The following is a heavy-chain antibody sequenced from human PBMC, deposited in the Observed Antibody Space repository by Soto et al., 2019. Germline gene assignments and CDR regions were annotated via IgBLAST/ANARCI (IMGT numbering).Heavy chain of an antibody. CDR1: GGTFSSYA. J-gene: IGHJ6*02. D-gene: IGHD2-2*02. CDR2: IIPIFGTA. CDR3: ASGGIGYCSSTSCHTGYYYGMDV. V-gene: IGHV1-69*13. Sequence: SVKVSCKASGGTFSSYAISWVRQAPGQGLEWMGGIIPIFGTANYAQKFQGRVTITADESTSTAYMELSSLRSEDTAVYYCASGGIGYCSSTSCHTGYYYGMDVWGQGTTVTVSS.